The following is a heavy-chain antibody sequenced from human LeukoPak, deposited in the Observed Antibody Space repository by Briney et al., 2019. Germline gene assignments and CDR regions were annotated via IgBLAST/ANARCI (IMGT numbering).Heavy chain of an antibody. CDR3: ARRGRKFIVVVPAASRGDWFDP. D-gene: IGHD2-2*01. Sequence: SETLSLTCAVYGGSFSGYYWSWIRQPPGKGLEWIGEINHSGSTNYNPSLKSRVTISVGTSKNQFSLKLSSVTAADTAVYYCARRGRKFIVVVPAASRGDWFDPWGQGTLVTVSS. J-gene: IGHJ5*02. CDR2: INHSGST. V-gene: IGHV4-34*01. CDR1: GGSFSGYY.